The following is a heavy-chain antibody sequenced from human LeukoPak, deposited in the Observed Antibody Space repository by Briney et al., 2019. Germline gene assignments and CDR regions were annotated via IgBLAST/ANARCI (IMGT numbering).Heavy chain of an antibody. D-gene: IGHD2-15*01. CDR2: MNPNSGNT. V-gene: IGHV1-8*01. CDR3: ARGVRDIRRKKYYFDY. Sequence: GASVKVSCKASGYTFTSYDINWVRQATGQGLEWMGWMNPNSGNTGYAQKFQGRVTMTRNTSISTAYMELGSLRSEDTAVYYCARGVRDIRRKKYYFDYWGQGTLVTVSS. CDR1: GYTFTSYD. J-gene: IGHJ4*02.